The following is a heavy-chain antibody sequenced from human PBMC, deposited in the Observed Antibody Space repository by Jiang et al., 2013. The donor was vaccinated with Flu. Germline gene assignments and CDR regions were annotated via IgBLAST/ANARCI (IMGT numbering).Heavy chain of an antibody. J-gene: IGHJ4*02. CDR3: ARVAQWLVPWYFDY. CDR1: GFTFSSYW. Sequence: RLSCAASGFTFSSYWMHWVRQAPGKGLVWVSRINSDGSSTSYADSVKGRFTISRDNAKNTLYLQMNSLRAEDTAVYYCARVAQWLVPWYFDYWGQGTLVTVSS. D-gene: IGHD6-19*01. CDR2: INSDGSST. V-gene: IGHV3-74*01.